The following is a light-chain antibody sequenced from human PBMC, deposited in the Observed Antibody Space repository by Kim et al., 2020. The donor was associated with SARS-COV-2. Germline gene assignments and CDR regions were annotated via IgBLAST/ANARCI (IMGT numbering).Light chain of an antibody. CDR3: QAWDSTTAVV. V-gene: IGLV3-1*01. CDR2: QDS. CDR1: KVGDKY. J-gene: IGLJ2*01. Sequence: VSPGQTAGVTCSGDKVGDKYACWYQQKPGQSPVLVIYQDSKRPSGIPERFSGSNSGNTATLTISGTQAMDEADYYCQAWDSTTAVVFGGGTQLTVL.